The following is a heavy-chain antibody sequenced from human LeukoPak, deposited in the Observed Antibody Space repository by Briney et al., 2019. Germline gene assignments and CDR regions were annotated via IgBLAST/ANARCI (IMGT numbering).Heavy chain of an antibody. D-gene: IGHD3-10*02. CDR1: GSTLTDNY. CDR3: AELGITMIGGV. J-gene: IGHJ6*04. CDR2: ISSSGSTI. V-gene: IGHV3-11*04. Sequence: SLRPSCAVSGSTLTDNYMSWLRHAPRNWLEWVSYISSSGSTIYYADSVKGRFTISRDTAKNSLYLQMNSLRAEDTAVYYCAELGITMIGGVWGKGTTVTISS.